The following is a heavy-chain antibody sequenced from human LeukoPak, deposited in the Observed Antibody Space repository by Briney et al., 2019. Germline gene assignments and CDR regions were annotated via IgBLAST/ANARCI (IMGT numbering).Heavy chain of an antibody. CDR2: IWHDGNNK. CDR1: GFAFSTQG. CDR3: ARWTRGSKITIFGVVNGDAFDI. J-gene: IGHJ3*02. Sequence: PGGSLRLSCATSGFAFSTQGMHWVRQAPGKGLEWVAAIWHDGNNKYYVDSVKGRFTISRDNSKNTVYLQMNSLRVEDTAVYYCARWTRGSKITIFGVVNGDAFDIWGQGTMVTVSS. V-gene: IGHV3-33*01. D-gene: IGHD3-3*01.